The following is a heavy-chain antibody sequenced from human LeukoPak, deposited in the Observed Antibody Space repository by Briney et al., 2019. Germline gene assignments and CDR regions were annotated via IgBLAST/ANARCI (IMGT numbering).Heavy chain of an antibody. CDR1: GFTFTNYN. Sequence: ASVKVSCKASGFTFTNYNLHWVRQAPGQGLEWMGWINPNSGGTNYAQKFQGRVTMTRDTSISTAYMELSRLRSDDTAVYYGARTYYYGSGRTWFDPWGQGTLVTVSS. CDR3: ARTYYYGSGRTWFDP. J-gene: IGHJ5*02. D-gene: IGHD3-10*01. V-gene: IGHV1-2*02. CDR2: INPNSGGT.